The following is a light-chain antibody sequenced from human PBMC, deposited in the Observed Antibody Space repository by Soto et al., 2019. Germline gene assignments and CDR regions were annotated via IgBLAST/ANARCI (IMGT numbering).Light chain of an antibody. V-gene: IGLV1-44*01. Sequence: LTQPPSASGTPGQRVTISCSGSSSNIGSNTVTWYQHLPGTAPKLLIYNNNQWPSGVPDRFSGSKSGTSASLAISGLQSEDEADYYCATWDDSLNGWVFGGGTKLTVL. J-gene: IGLJ3*02. CDR2: NNN. CDR1: SSNIGSNT. CDR3: ATWDDSLNGWV.